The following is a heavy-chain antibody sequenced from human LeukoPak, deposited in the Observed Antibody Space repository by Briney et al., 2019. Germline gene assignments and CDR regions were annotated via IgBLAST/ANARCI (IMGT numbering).Heavy chain of an antibody. Sequence: GGSLRLSCAASGFTFTDYYMAWIRQAPGKGLEWVSYISSSARSTTYADSVKGRFTISRDSAQNSLYLQMNSLRAEDTAVYYCSGGFDSDYFFYYGMDVWGQGTTVTVSS. CDR3: SGGFDSDYFFYYGMDV. CDR2: ISSSARST. J-gene: IGHJ6*02. V-gene: IGHV3-11*06. CDR1: GFTFTDYY. D-gene: IGHD5-12*01.